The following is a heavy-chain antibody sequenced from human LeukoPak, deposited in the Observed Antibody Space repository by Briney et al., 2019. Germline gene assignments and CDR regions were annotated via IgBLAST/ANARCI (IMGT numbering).Heavy chain of an antibody. CDR2: IYYSGST. CDR3: ARSGIAAAISDAFDI. J-gene: IGHJ3*02. Sequence: SETLSLTCTVSGGSISSYYWSWIRQPPGKGLEWIGYIYYSGSTNYNPSLKSRVTISVDTSKNQFSLKLSSVTAADTAIYYCARSGIAAAISDAFDIWGQGTMVTVSS. D-gene: IGHD6-13*01. V-gene: IGHV4-59*01. CDR1: GGSISSYY.